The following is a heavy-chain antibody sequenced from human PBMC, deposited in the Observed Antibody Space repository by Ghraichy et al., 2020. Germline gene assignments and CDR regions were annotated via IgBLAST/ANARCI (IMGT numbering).Heavy chain of an antibody. D-gene: IGHD6-13*01. Sequence: ASVKVSCKPFGYTFSIHYLHWVRQAAGQGLEWMGIVNPSGGNTRYAQNFQDRVTMTRDTSTSTVYMELSNLISEDTAVYYCARDVGSNPYYFDYWGQGTLVTVSS. CDR3: ARDVGSNPYYFDY. CDR2: VNPSGGNT. V-gene: IGHV1-46*01. CDR1: GYTFSIHY. J-gene: IGHJ4*02.